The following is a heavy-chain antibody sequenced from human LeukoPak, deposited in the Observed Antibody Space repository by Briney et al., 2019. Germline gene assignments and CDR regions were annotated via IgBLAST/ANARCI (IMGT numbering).Heavy chain of an antibody. CDR2: ISSSSSYI. J-gene: IGHJ4*02. CDR1: GFTFSSYS. V-gene: IGHV3-21*01. D-gene: IGHD6-13*01. Sequence: PGGSLRLSCAASGFTFSSYSMNWVRQAPGKGLGWVSSISSSSSYIYYADSVKGRFTISRDNAKNSLYLQMNSLRAEDTAVYYCAREGIAAAGEDYWGQGTLVTVSS. CDR3: AREGIAAAGEDY.